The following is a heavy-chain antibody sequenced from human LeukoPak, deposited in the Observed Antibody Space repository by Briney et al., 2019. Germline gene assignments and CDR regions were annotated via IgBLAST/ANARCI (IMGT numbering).Heavy chain of an antibody. D-gene: IGHD5-18*01. CDR2: ISAYNGNT. CDR3: ARGTWIQLWSRSLPFDP. Sequence: ASVKVSCKASGYTFTSYGISWVRQAPGQGLEWMGWISAYNGNTNYAQKLQGRVTMTTDTSTSTAYMELRSLRSDDTAVYYRARGTWIQLWSRSLPFDPWGQGTLVTVSS. CDR1: GYTFTSYG. V-gene: IGHV1-18*01. J-gene: IGHJ5*02.